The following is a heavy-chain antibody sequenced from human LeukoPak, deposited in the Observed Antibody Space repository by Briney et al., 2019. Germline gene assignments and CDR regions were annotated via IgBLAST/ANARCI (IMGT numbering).Heavy chain of an antibody. Sequence: ASVKVSCKASGYTFTDYYMHWGRQAPGQGLEWMGWINPNSGGTNYAQKFQGRVTMTRDTSISTAYMELSRLRSDDAAVYDFASLVCDEYVWRSYWFDPWGQGTLVTVSS. CDR2: INPNSGGT. J-gene: IGHJ5*02. CDR3: ASLVCDEYVWRSYWFDP. D-gene: IGHD3-16*01. CDR1: GYTFTDYY. V-gene: IGHV1-2*02.